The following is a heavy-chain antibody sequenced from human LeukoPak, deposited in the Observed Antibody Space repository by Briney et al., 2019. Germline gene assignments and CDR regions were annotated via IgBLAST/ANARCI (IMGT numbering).Heavy chain of an antibody. CDR3: ARDGDYVGKIWTAATENMDV. D-gene: IGHD3/OR15-3a*01. CDR2: ISGYNGKT. V-gene: IGHV1-18*01. Sequence: ASVKVSCKSSGYAFRKYGISWVRQAPGQGLEWMGWISGYNGKTEYAQKFQGRVTMTTDTSTSTAYMELRSLRSDDTAVYYCARDGDYVGKIWTAATENMDVWGRGTTVSVSS. CDR1: GYAFRKYG. J-gene: IGHJ6*02.